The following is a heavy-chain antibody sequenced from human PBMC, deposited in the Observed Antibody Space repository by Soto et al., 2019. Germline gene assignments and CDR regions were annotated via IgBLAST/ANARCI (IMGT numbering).Heavy chain of an antibody. D-gene: IGHD5-12*01. Sequence: GESLKISCKGSGYTFTDYWIGWVRQLPGKGLEWMGIIYPGDSDTRYSPSFQGQVTITADKSTSTAYLQWNTLRAENTAVYYCAKDLEAEMATPGPRYYYYGMDVWGQGTTVTVSS. CDR1: GYTFTDYW. CDR3: AKDLEAEMATPGPRYYYYGMDV. V-gene: IGHV5-51*01. CDR2: IYPGDSDT. J-gene: IGHJ6*02.